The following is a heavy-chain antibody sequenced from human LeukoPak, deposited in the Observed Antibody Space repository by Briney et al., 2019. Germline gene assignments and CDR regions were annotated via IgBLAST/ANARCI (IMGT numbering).Heavy chain of an antibody. J-gene: IGHJ4*02. V-gene: IGHV3-23*01. CDR1: GFTFSSYA. CDR2: ISGSGGST. Sequence: QPGGSLRLSCAASGFTFSSYAMSWVRQAPGKGLEWVSAISGSGGSTYYADSVKGRFTISRDNSKNTLYLQMNSLRAEDTAVYYCARRRRELSLLDYFDYWGQGTLVTVSS. D-gene: IGHD3-16*02. CDR3: ARRRRELSLLDYFDY.